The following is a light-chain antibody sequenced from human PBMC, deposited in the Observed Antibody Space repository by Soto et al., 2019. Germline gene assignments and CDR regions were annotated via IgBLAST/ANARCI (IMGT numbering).Light chain of an antibody. CDR1: QSISTT. Sequence: EIVMTQSPATLSVSPGEGATLSCRASQSISTTVAWYQQNPGQAPRLLIYGTSTRPPGIPDRFSGSGSGTDFTLAISRLEPEDFAVYYCQQYHNSPPTFGQGTKVDIK. CDR2: GTS. V-gene: IGKV3D-15*01. CDR3: QQYHNSPPT. J-gene: IGKJ1*01.